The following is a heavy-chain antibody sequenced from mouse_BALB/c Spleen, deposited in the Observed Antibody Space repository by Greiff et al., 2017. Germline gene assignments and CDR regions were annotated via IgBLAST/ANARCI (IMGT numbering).Heavy chain of an antibody. CDR2: INPSTGYT. V-gene: IGHV1-7*01. J-gene: IGHJ3*01. D-gene: IGHD4-1*01. CDR1: GYTFTSYW. CDR3: ARDWDGGFAY. Sequence: VKLMESGAELAKPGASVKMSCKASGYTFTSYWMHWVKQRPGQGLEWIGYINPSTGYTEYNQKFKDKATLTADKSSSTAYMQLSSLTSEDSAVYYCARDWDGGFAYWGQGTLVTVSA.